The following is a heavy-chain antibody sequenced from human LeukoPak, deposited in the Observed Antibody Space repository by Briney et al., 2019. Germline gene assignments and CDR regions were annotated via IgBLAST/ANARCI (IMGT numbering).Heavy chain of an antibody. V-gene: IGHV3-30*04. CDR3: ARVRGAVIVLAAVDY. CDR2: ISYDGSNE. D-gene: IGHD2/OR15-2a*01. J-gene: IGHJ4*02. Sequence: PGRSLRLSCAASGFTFSSYAMHWVRQAPGKGLEWVAIISYDGSNEYYADSVKGRFTISRDNSKNPMFLQMSRLRAEDTAVYYCARVRGAVIVLAAVDYWGQGTLVTVSS. CDR1: GFTFSSYA.